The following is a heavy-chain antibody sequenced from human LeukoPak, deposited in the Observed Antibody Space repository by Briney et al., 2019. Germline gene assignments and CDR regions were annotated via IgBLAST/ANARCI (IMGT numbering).Heavy chain of an antibody. V-gene: IGHV4-39*01. J-gene: IGHJ4*02. D-gene: IGHD6-19*01. CDR3: VKSGGYGLIDY. Sequence: SETLSLTCAVSGASISGSGYYLGWIRQPPGTGLEWIVNIYYTVSTYYNASLQSRVTISIDMSKNQFSLRLSSVTAADTAMYYCVKSGGYGLIDYWGQGTLVTVSS. CDR2: IYYTVST. CDR1: GASISGSGYY.